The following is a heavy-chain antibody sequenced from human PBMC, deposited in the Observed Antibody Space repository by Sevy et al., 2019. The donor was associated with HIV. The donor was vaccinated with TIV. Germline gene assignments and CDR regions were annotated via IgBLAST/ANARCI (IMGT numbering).Heavy chain of an antibody. CDR1: GGSISSSSQF. V-gene: IGHV4-39*01. J-gene: IGHJ5*01. D-gene: IGHD3-9*01. Sequence: SETLSLTCTVSGGSISSSSQFWAWLRQSPGQGLEWIGNVYNSGTTEYNPFLKSRLTISVDTSKNKFFLKLTSVTAADTAVYYCVRQLSYYDSLTGSQRGYWLDTWGHGNLVTVSS. CDR2: VYNSGTT. CDR3: VRQLSYYDSLTGSQRGYWLDT.